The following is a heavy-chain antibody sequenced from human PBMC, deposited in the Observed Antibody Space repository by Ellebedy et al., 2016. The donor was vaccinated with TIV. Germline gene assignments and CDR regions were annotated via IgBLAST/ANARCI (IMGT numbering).Heavy chain of an antibody. D-gene: IGHD6-13*01. Sequence: GGSLRLXXAASGFTFSDSWMTWVRQAPGKGLEWVANIRHDGSVKYYVDSVKGRFTIYRDNTKNSLYLQMNSLTVEDTAMYYCVRDRGGAAGTDFWGQGTLVTVSS. CDR1: GFTFSDSW. CDR3: VRDRGGAAGTDF. V-gene: IGHV3-7*04. J-gene: IGHJ4*02. CDR2: IRHDGSVK.